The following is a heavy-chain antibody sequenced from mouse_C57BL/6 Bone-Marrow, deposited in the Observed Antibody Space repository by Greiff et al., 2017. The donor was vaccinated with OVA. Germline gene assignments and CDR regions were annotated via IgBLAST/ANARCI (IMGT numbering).Heavy chain of an antibody. V-gene: IGHV1-59*01. J-gene: IGHJ2*01. CDR2: IAPSDSYI. CDR1: GYTFTNYW. D-gene: IGHD1-1*01. Sequence: QVQLQQPGAELVRPGTSVKLSCKASGYTFTNYWMHWVKQRPGQGLEWIGVIAPSDSYINYNQKFKGRATLTVDTSSSTAYMHLSSLTSEDSAVYYCARYVSRLYLHYWGRGTALTVSA. CDR3: ARYVSRLYLHY.